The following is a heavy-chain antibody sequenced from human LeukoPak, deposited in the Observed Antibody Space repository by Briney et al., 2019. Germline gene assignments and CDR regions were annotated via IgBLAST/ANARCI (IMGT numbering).Heavy chain of an antibody. V-gene: IGHV3-30-3*01. CDR1: GFTFSSYA. CDR2: ISYDGSNK. CDR3: TSGPYYGSGSYTYFDY. Sequence: GGSLRLSCAASGFTFSSYAMHWVRQAPGKGLEWVAVISYDGSNKYYADSVKGRFPISRDNSKNTLYLQMNSLRAEDTSVYYCTSGPYYGSGSYTYFDYWGQGTLVTVSS. D-gene: IGHD3-10*01. J-gene: IGHJ4*02.